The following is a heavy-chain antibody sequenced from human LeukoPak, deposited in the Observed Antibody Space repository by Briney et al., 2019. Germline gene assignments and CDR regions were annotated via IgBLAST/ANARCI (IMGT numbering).Heavy chain of an antibody. V-gene: IGHV3-23*01. CDR2: ISGSGGST. J-gene: IGHJ4*02. CDR3: ARGQKYSTGWYYFDY. CDR1: GFTFSSYG. Sequence: GGSLRLSCAASGFTFSSYGMSWVRQAPGKGLEWVSAISGSGGSTYYADSVKGRFTISRDNSKNTLYLQMNSLRAEDTAVYYCARGQKYSTGWYYFDYWGQGTLVIVSS. D-gene: IGHD6-19*01.